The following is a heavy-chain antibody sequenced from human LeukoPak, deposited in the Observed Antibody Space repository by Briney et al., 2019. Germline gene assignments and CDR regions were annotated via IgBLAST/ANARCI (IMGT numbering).Heavy chain of an antibody. J-gene: IGHJ6*03. CDR1: GGSFSGYY. V-gene: IGHV4-34*01. CDR3: ARSGSSPPVHYYYTDV. D-gene: IGHD6-13*01. CDR2: INHSGST. Sequence: SETLSLTCAVYGGSFSGYYWSWIRQPPGKGLEWIGEINHSGSTNYNPSLKSRVTISVDTSKNQFSLKLSSVTAADTAVYYCARSGSSPPVHYYYTDVWGKGTTVTVSS.